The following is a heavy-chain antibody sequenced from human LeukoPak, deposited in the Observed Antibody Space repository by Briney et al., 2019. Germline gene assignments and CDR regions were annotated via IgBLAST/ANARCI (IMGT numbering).Heavy chain of an antibody. J-gene: IGHJ4*02. V-gene: IGHV1-69*13. CDR1: GGTFSSYA. D-gene: IGHD3-9*01. CDR2: IIPIFGAA. CDR3: ARGGHQRYFDWLSDY. Sequence: SVKVSCKASGGTFSSYAISWVRQAPGQGLEWMGGIIPIFGAANYAQKFQGRVTITADESTSTAYMELSSLRSEDTAVYYCARGGHQRYFDWLSDYWGQGTLVTVSS.